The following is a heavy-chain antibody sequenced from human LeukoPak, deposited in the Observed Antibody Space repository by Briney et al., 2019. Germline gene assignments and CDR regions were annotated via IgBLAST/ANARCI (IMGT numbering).Heavy chain of an antibody. J-gene: IGHJ5*02. CDR2: INPNSGGT. CDR3: ARRYSSSSYWFDP. V-gene: IGHV1-2*02. D-gene: IGHD6-6*01. CDR1: GYTFTGYY. Sequence: ASVKVPCRASGYTFTGYYMHWVRQAPGQGLEWMGWINPNSGGTNYAQKFQGRVTMTRDTSISTAYMELSRLRSDDTAVYYCARRYSSSSYWFDPWGQGTLVTVSS.